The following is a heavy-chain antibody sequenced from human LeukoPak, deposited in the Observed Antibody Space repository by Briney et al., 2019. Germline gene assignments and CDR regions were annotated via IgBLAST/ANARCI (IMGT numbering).Heavy chain of an antibody. Sequence: GGSLRLSCAASGFTFSDYYMSWIRQAPGKGLEWVSYISSSGSTIYCADSVKGRFTISRDNAKNSLYLQMNSLRAEDTAVYYCARDYGDYAPVYFQHWGQGTLVTVSS. CDR2: ISSSGSTI. J-gene: IGHJ1*01. V-gene: IGHV3-11*04. CDR1: GFTFSDYY. D-gene: IGHD4-17*01. CDR3: ARDYGDYAPVYFQH.